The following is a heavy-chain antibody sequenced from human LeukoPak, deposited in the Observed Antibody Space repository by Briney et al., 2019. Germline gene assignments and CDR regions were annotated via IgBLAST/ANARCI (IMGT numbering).Heavy chain of an antibody. CDR3: AKGEDYYDISGYYYNAFDI. Sequence: PGGSLRLSCAASGFTVDDYAMHWVGQAPGKGLEWVSLISGDGGRTYYEDSVKGRFTISRDNSKNSLYLQMNSLRTEDTALYYCAKGEDYYDISGYYYNAFDIWGQGTIVTVSS. J-gene: IGHJ3*02. CDR2: ISGDGGRT. V-gene: IGHV3-43*02. D-gene: IGHD3-22*01. CDR1: GFTVDDYA.